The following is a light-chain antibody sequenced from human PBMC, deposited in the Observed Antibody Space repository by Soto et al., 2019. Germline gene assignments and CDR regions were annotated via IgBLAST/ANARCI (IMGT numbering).Light chain of an antibody. V-gene: IGKV3-11*01. Sequence: EIVLTQSPATLSLSPGERATLSCRASQSVSSYLAWYQQKPGQAPRLLIYDASNRATGIPARFSGGGSGTDFTLTIRSLEPEDFAVYYWQQRSNWPRSLTFGGGTKVEIK. J-gene: IGKJ4*01. CDR3: QQRSNWPRSLT. CDR2: DAS. CDR1: QSVSSY.